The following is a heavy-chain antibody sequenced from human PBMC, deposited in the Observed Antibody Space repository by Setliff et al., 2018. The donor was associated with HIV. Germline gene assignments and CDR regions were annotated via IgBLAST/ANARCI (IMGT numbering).Heavy chain of an antibody. J-gene: IGHJ5*02. CDR2: IIPIVTIA. CDR1: GSTFTSYD. V-gene: IGHV1-69*04. Sequence: SVKVSCKASGSTFTSYDINWARQATGQGLEWMGRIIPIVTIAHYAQKFQGRVKITADESTSTAYMELSSLRSEDTAVYYCARDFGGYCSSMSCPGLFDPWGQGTLVTVPS. D-gene: IGHD2-2*01. CDR3: ARDFGGYCSSMSCPGLFDP.